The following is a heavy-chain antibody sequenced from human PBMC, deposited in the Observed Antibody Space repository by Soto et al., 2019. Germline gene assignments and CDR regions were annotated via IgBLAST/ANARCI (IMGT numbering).Heavy chain of an antibody. CDR3: SRTKTTDFSFDY. CDR2: INPNSGDT. V-gene: IGHV1-2*04. Sequence: ASVKVSCKASGYTFTNYYVHWVRQAPGQGLEWLGWINPNSGDTNYAQKFQGWVTMTRDTSISTAYIELSRLKSDDTAVYFCSRTKTTDFSFDYRGEGTLVTVPS. J-gene: IGHJ4*02. D-gene: IGHD4-17*01. CDR1: GYTFTNYY.